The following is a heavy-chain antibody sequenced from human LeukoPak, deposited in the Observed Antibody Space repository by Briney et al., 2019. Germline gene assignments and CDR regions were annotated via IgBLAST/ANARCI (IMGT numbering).Heavy chain of an antibody. CDR3: ARYDSNYANFDY. CDR1: GYTFTGYY. CDR2: INPNSGGT. Sequence: ASVKVSCKASGYTFTGYYMHWVRQAPGRGLEWMGWINPNSGGTNYAQKFQGWVTMTRDTSISTAYMELSRLRSDDTAVYYCARYDSNYANFDYWGQGTLVTVSS. V-gene: IGHV1-2*04. J-gene: IGHJ4*02. D-gene: IGHD4-11*01.